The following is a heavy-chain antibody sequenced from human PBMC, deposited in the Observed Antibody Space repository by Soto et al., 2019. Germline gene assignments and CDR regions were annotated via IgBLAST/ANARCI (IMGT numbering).Heavy chain of an antibody. J-gene: IGHJ3*02. CDR2: INPNSGGT. Sequence: ASVKVSCKASGYTFTGYYMHWVRQAPGQGLEWMGWINPNSGGTNYAQKFQGWVTMTRDTSISTAYMELSRLRSDDTAVYYCARVPDYGGNSDAFDIWGQGTMVTVSS. CDR3: ARVPDYGGNSDAFDI. D-gene: IGHD4-17*01. CDR1: GYTFTGYY. V-gene: IGHV1-2*04.